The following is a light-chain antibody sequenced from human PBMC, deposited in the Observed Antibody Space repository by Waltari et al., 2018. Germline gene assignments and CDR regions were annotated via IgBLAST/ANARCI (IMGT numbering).Light chain of an antibody. Sequence: QPVLTHPPSLSGTPGQRVTISCSVSNSNIGSNPVDWYQVLPGTAPKLLIHGNDQRPSGVPDRFSGSKFGASGSLAISGLQPEDESEYYCAAWDESLKGWVFGGGTRLTVL. CDR1: NSNIGSNP. CDR3: AAWDESLKGWV. CDR2: GND. V-gene: IGLV1-44*01. J-gene: IGLJ3*02.